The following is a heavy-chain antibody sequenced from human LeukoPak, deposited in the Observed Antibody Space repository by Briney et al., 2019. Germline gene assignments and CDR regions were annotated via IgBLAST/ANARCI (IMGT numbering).Heavy chain of an antibody. D-gene: IGHD4-17*01. Sequence: SVKVPCKASGGTFSSYAISWVRQAPGQGLEWMGGIIPIFGTANYAQKFQGRVTITTDESTSTAYMELSSLRSEDTAVYYCASPTYDYGDPLDYWGQGTLVTVSS. CDR1: GGTFSSYA. J-gene: IGHJ4*02. CDR2: IIPIFGTA. CDR3: ASPTYDYGDPLDY. V-gene: IGHV1-69*05.